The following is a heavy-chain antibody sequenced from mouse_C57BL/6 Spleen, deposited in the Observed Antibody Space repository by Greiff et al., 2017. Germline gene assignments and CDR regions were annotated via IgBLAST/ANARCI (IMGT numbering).Heavy chain of an antibody. J-gene: IGHJ1*03. D-gene: IGHD1-1*01. CDR2: ISDGGSYT. Sequence: EVKVVESGGGLVKPGGSLKLSCAASGFTFSSYAMSWVRQTPEKRLECVATISDGGSYTYYPDNVKGRFTISRDNAKNNLYLQMSHLKSEDTAMYYCARGDYYGSSYRRYFDVWGTGTTVTVSS. CDR1: GFTFSSYA. CDR3: ARGDYYGSSYRRYFDV. V-gene: IGHV5-4*03.